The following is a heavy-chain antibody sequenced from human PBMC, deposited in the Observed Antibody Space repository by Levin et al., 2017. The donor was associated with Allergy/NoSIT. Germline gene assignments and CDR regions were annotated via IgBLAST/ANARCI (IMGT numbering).Heavy chain of an antibody. J-gene: IGHJ4*02. CDR3: AKDPPSYGDYRPVLHFDY. CDR1: GFTFSSYA. D-gene: IGHD4-17*01. V-gene: IGHV3-23*01. CDR2: ISGSGGST. Sequence: SCAASGFTFSSYAMSWVRQAPGKGLEWVSAISGSGGSTYYADSVKGRFTISRDNSKNTLYLQMNSLRAEDTAVYYCAKDPPSYGDYRPVLHFDYWGQGTLVTVSS.